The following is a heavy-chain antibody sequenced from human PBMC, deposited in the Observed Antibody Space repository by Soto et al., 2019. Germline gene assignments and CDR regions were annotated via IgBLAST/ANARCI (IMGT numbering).Heavy chain of an antibody. D-gene: IGHD3-9*01. CDR2: IYDSGST. J-gene: IGHJ4*02. Sequence: PSETLYLTCTVSGGSISSYYWSWIRQPPGKGLEWIGYIYDSGSTNYNPSLKSRVTISVDTSKNQFSLRLSSVTAADTAVYYCARDGKETTGYYFDYWGQGFLVTVSS. CDR3: ARDGKETTGYYFDY. V-gene: IGHV4-59*12. CDR1: GGSISSYY.